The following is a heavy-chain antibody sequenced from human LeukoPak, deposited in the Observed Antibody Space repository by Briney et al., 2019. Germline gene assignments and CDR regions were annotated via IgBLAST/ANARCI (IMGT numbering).Heavy chain of an antibody. CDR3: ARAQGYYYDSSGYYFDYFDY. D-gene: IGHD3-22*01. CDR1: GYTFTSYG. V-gene: IGHV1-18*01. Sequence: ASVKVSCKASGYTFTSYGISWVRQAPGQGLEWIGWISAYNGNTNYAQKFQGRVTMTTDTSTSTAYMELRSLRSDDTAVYYCARAQGYYYDSSGYYFDYFDYWGQGTLVTVSS. J-gene: IGHJ4*02. CDR2: ISAYNGNT.